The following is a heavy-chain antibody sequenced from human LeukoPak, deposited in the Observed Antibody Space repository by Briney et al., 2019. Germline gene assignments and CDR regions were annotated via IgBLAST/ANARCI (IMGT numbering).Heavy chain of an antibody. Sequence: GGSLRLSCGASGFTFSSYWMHWVRQAPGKGLEWVSGISWNSGTVGYADSVKGRFTISRDNGKNSLYLQMTSLRPEDTALYYCAKDKGTMGRGVIIFDYWGQGTLVTVSS. D-gene: IGHD3-10*01. J-gene: IGHJ4*02. V-gene: IGHV3-9*01. CDR2: ISWNSGTV. CDR1: GFTFSSYW. CDR3: AKDKGTMGRGVIIFDY.